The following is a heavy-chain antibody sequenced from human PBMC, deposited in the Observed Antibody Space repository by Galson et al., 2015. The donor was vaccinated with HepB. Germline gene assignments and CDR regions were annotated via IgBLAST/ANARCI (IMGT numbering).Heavy chain of an antibody. V-gene: IGHV1-2*06. CDR1: GYTFSSFY. CDR2: INPINAAT. CDR3: ARDGDDSSGHSDI. J-gene: IGHJ3*02. D-gene: IGHD3-22*01. Sequence: SVKVSCKASGYTFSSFYIFWVRQAPGQGLEWMGRINPINAATDYAQEFQGRVTMTRDTSISTAYMELNSLRSDDTALYYCARDGDDSSGHSDIWGQGTMVTVSS.